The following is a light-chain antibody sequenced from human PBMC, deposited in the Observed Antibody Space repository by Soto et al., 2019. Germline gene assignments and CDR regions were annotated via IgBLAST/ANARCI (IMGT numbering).Light chain of an antibody. J-gene: IGKJ1*01. Sequence: EIVLTQSPATLSLSPGERATLSCRASQSVSSYLAWYQQKPGQAPRLLIYDASNRATGIPARFSGSGSGTDFTLTISSLDPEDFAVYYCKPRINWPRTFGQGTKV. V-gene: IGKV3-11*01. CDR1: QSVSSY. CDR2: DAS. CDR3: KPRINWPRT.